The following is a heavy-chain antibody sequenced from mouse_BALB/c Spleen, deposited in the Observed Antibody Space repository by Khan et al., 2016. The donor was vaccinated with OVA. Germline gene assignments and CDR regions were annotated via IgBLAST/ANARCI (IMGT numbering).Heavy chain of an antibody. CDR1: GYTFINYW. V-gene: IGHV1-7*01. CDR2: INTSTGYT. J-gene: IGHJ2*01. D-gene: IGHD1-1*01. CDR3: ARRGLRWDFDY. Sequence: QVQLQQSGAELAKPGASVKMSCKASGYTFINYWILWVKQRPGQGLEWIGYINTSTGYTEYNQNFKDKATLTADKSSSQAYMHMSSLTSEDSAVYYCARRGLRWDFDYWGQGTTLTVSS.